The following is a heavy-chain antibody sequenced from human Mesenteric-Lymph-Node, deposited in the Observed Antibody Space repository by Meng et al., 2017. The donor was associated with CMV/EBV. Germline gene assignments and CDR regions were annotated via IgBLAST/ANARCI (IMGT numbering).Heavy chain of an antibody. CDR2: INHTGST. CDR3: ARHQRWLKSEGGFNY. D-gene: IGHD4-23*01. Sequence: HVQVQPWSSGPFRPSHALSLSVACYAGAFCGYCSSWIRHAAGKGLEWIGEINHTGSTNYNPSLKSRVTISVDTSENQFSLKLCSVSAADTAVYYCARHQRWLKSEGGFNYWGQGTLVTVSS. V-gene: IGHV4-34*01. CDR1: AGAFCGYC. J-gene: IGHJ4*02.